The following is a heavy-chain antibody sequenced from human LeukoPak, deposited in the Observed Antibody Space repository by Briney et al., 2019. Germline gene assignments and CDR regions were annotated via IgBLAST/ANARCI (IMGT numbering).Heavy chain of an antibody. J-gene: IGHJ4*02. D-gene: IGHD4-23*01. CDR3: ARDHYGGKVFDY. CDR1: GFTFSAFW. CDR2: IKQDGSEK. Sequence: PGGSLRLSCAASGFTFSAFWMSWVRQAPGKGLEWVANIKQDGSEKYYVDSVKGRFTISRDNAKNSLCLQMNSLRAEDTAVYYCARDHYGGKVFDYWGQGTLLTVSS. V-gene: IGHV3-7*01.